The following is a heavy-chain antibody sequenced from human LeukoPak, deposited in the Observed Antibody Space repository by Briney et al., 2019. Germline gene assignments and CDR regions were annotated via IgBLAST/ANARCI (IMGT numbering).Heavy chain of an antibody. V-gene: IGHV3-30*02. CDR1: GFTFTSSG. D-gene: IGHD3-22*01. CDR2: ISYDGSNS. CDR3: AKANYYDSSGAPPVANWFDP. J-gene: IGHJ5*02. Sequence: PGGSLRLSCAAAGFTFTSSGTQWVRQDPGKGLGWVAFISYDGSNSYYADSVKGRFTISRDNTKNTLYLQMNSLRAEDTAVYYCAKANYYDSSGAPPVANWFDPWGQGTMVTVSS.